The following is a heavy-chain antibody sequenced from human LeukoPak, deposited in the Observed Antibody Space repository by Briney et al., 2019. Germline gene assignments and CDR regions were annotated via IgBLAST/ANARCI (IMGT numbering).Heavy chain of an antibody. J-gene: IGHJ4*02. D-gene: IGHD6-19*01. V-gene: IGHV3-23*01. CDR3: AKAEYSSGWYGRDY. CDR2: ISGSGGST. Sequence: PGGSLGLSCEASGFTFSSYAMSWVRQAPGKGLEWVSAISGSGGSTYYADSVKGRFTISRDNSKNTLYLQMNSLRAEDTAVYYCAKAEYSSGWYGRDYWGQGTLVTVSS. CDR1: GFTFSSYA.